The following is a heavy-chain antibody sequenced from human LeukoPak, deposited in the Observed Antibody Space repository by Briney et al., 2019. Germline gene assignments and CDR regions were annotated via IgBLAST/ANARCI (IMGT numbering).Heavy chain of an antibody. CDR3: AKVGMDGDYFFMDYYMDV. J-gene: IGHJ6*03. CDR1: GFIFSSYA. CDR2: ISGSGGST. Sequence: GGSLRLSCAASGFIFSSYAMSWVRQAPGKGLEWVSAISGSGGSTYYADSVKGRFTISRDNSKNTLYLQMNSLRAEDTAVYYCAKVGMDGDYFFMDYYMDVWGKGTTVTVSS. V-gene: IGHV3-23*01. D-gene: IGHD4-17*01.